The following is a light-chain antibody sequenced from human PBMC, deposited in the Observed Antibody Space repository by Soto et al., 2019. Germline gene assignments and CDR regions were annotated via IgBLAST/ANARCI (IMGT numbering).Light chain of an antibody. CDR3: CSFTSSHPYV. Sequence: QSALTQPRAVSGSPGQSVTISCTGTSSDVGGYNYVSWYQQHPGKAPKLMIYDVSKRPSGVPDRFSGSKSGHTASLTISWLQADDWADYYFCSFTSSHPYVFGTGTKVTVL. CDR1: SSDVGGYNY. J-gene: IGLJ1*01. CDR2: DVS. V-gene: IGLV2-11*01.